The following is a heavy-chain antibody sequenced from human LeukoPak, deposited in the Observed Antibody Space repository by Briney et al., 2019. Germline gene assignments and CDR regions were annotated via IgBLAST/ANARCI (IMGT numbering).Heavy chain of an antibody. CDR3: ARGRGGAHY. V-gene: IGHV4-34*01. Sequence: SETPSLTCAVYGGSFSGYYWSWIRQPPGKGLEWIGEINHSGSTNYNPSLKSRVTISVDTSKNQFSLKLSSVTAADTAVYYCARGRGGAHYWGQGTLVTVSS. D-gene: IGHD1-26*01. CDR2: INHSGST. J-gene: IGHJ4*02. CDR1: GGSFSGYY.